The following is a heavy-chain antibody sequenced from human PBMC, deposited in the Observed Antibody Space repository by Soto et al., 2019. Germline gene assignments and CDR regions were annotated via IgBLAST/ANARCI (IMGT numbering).Heavy chain of an antibody. CDR1: GASLGGFH. D-gene: IGHD3-16*01. CDR3: ARSPLGYDYVRQTWREVGDSFDI. CDR2: LIHGGST. V-gene: IGHV4-34*12. J-gene: IGHJ3*02. Sequence: SETLSLTGAIYGASLGGFHWTWLRQAPGKGLEWIGELIHGGSTNYNPSLKSRVSFSLDTSKKQFSLHLMSVTAADTAVYYCARSPLGYDYVRQTWREVGDSFDIWGRGTMVTVSS.